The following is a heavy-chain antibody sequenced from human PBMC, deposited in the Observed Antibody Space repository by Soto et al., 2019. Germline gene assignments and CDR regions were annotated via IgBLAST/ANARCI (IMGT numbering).Heavy chain of an antibody. D-gene: IGHD3-9*01. CDR2: ISSSGGST. J-gene: IGHJ4*02. CDR3: AKDVLTGFFDN. V-gene: IGHV3-23*01. Sequence: GGSLRLSCAASGFTFSNYAMAWVRRAPGKGLKWVSRISSSGGSTYYADSVKGRFIISRDNSKNALDLQLNSLRAEDTALYYCAKDVLTGFFDNWGQGTLVTVSS. CDR1: GFTFSNYA.